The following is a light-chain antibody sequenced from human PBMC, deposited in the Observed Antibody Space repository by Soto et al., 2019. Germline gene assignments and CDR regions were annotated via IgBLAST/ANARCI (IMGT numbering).Light chain of an antibody. J-gene: IGKJ5*01. CDR3: QQYGNSLT. CDR1: QSVSNNF. Sequence: EIVLTQSPGTLSLSPGERATLSCRASQSVSNNFLAWHQQKPGQGPRLLIYDASSRATGIPDRFSGGGSGTDFTLTISRLEPEDFAVYYCQQYGNSLTFGQGTRLEIK. CDR2: DAS. V-gene: IGKV3-20*01.